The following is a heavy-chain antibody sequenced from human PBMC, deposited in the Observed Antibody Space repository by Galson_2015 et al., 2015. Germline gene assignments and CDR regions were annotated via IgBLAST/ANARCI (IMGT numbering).Heavy chain of an antibody. CDR1: GFTFSSYG. CDR2: IWYDGSNK. CDR3: ARDPGGYGMDV. V-gene: IGHV3-33*01. D-gene: IGHD4-23*01. J-gene: IGHJ6*02. Sequence: SLRLSCAASGFTFSSYGMHWVRQAPGKGLEWVAVIWYDGSNKYYADSVKGRFTISRDNSKNTLYLQMNGLRAEDTAVYYCARDPGGYGMDVWGQGTTVTVSS.